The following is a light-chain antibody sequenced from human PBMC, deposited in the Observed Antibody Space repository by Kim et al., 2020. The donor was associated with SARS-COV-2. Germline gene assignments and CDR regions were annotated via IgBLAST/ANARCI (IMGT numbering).Light chain of an antibody. CDR1: ESVRSN. J-gene: IGKJ1*01. CDR2: GAS. V-gene: IGKV3-15*01. CDR3: QKYDNGPPWT. Sequence: EIVMTQSPATLSLSPGERATLSCRASESVRSNLAWYQQQPGQAPRLLLHGASTRATGIPARFSGSGSGTEFTLTINSLQSEDFAVYYCQKYDNGPPWTFGQGTKGDIK.